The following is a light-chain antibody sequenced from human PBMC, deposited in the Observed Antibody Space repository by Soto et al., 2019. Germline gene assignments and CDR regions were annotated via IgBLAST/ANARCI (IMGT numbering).Light chain of an antibody. V-gene: IGKV1-5*01. Sequence: DIQMTQSPSTLSASVGDRVTITCRATQSIRSWLAWYQQKTGKAPKFLIYDASSLASGVPSRFSGSGSGTEFTLSISSLQPDDFATYYCQQYESYPWTFGQGTRVEIK. CDR3: QQYESYPWT. J-gene: IGKJ1*01. CDR1: QSIRSW. CDR2: DAS.